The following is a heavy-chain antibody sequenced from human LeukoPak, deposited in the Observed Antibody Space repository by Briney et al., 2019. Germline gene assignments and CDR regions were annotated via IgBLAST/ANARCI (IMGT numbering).Heavy chain of an antibody. CDR3: ARAPADCSGGSCNWFDP. V-gene: IGHV1-8*03. Sequence: ASVKVSCKASGYTFTSYDINWVRQATGQGLEWMGWMNTNSGNTGYAQKFQGRVTITMNTSISTAYMELSSLRSEDTAVYYCARAPADCSGGSCNWFDPWGQGTLVTVSS. CDR2: MNTNSGNT. D-gene: IGHD2-15*01. J-gene: IGHJ5*02. CDR1: GYTFTSYD.